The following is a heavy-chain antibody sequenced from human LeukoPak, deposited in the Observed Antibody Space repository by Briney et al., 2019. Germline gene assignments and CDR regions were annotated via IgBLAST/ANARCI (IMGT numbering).Heavy chain of an antibody. CDR1: GFTFSGCW. V-gene: IGHV3-7*01. Sequence: GGSLGLSFAASGFTFSGCWLSWVGQPQGKGLDGGANIKQDGSEKYYVDSVRGRFTISRDNAKNSLYLQMNSLRAEDTAVCYCARSPIGLPRWGYYFDNWGQGTLVTVSS. J-gene: IGHJ4*02. CDR3: ARSPIGLPRWGYYFDN. D-gene: IGHD3-16*01. CDR2: IKQDGSEK.